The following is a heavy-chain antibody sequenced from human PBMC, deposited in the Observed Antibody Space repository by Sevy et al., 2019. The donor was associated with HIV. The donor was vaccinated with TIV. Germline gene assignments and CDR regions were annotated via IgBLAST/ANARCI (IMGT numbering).Heavy chain of an antibody. V-gene: IGHV3-33*01. CDR1: GFTFNSYG. CDR3: ARDTTIRSGYPYSHYYGMDV. J-gene: IGHJ6*02. D-gene: IGHD3-3*01. Sequence: GGSLRLSCAASGFTFNSYGMHWVRQAPGKGLEWVAVIWYDGTHKYYADSVKGRFTISRDNSKNTLYLQMNSLRAEDTAVYYCARDTTIRSGYPYSHYYGMDVWGQGTTVTVSS. CDR2: IWYDGTHK.